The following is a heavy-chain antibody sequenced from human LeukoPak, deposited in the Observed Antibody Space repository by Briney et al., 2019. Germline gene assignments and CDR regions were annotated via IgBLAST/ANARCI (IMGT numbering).Heavy chain of an antibody. D-gene: IGHD6-19*01. CDR2: ISDSGDRT. J-gene: IGHJ4*02. Sequence: GGSLRLSCAASGFTFSSYAMSWVRQAPGKGLEWVSAISDSGDRTYYADSVKGRFTISRDNSKNTLYLQMNSLRAEDTAVYYCAKDDHMAGTFDYWGQGTLVTVSS. V-gene: IGHV3-23*01. CDR3: AKDDHMAGTFDY. CDR1: GFTFSSYA.